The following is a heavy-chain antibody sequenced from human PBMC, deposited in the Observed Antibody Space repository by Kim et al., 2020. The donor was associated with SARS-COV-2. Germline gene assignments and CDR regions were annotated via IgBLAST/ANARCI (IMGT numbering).Heavy chain of an antibody. V-gene: IGHV3-9*01. CDR3: PKDIQYSSSWGYYYYGMDV. D-gene: IGHD6-13*01. Sequence: KGRFTISRDNAKNSLYLQMNSLGAEDTALYYCPKDIQYSSSWGYYYYGMDVWGQGTTVTVSS. J-gene: IGHJ6*02.